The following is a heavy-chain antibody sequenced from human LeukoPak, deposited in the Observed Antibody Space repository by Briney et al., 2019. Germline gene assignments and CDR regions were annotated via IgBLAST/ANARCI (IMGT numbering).Heavy chain of an antibody. CDR2: IYYSVST. V-gene: IGHV4-59*08. J-gene: IGHJ4*02. Sequence: SETLSLTCTVSGGSISTYYWTWIRQPPGKGLEWIGYIYYSVSTNYNPSLKSRVTISVDTSKNQFSLKLNSVTAADTAVYYCARVGAYWGQGTLVTVSS. CDR3: ARVGAY. D-gene: IGHD4/OR15-4a*01. CDR1: GGSISTYY.